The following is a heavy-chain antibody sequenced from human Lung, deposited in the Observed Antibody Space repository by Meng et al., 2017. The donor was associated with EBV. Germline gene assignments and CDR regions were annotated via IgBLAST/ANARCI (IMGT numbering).Heavy chain of an antibody. D-gene: IGHD6-13*01. CDR2: IYSGGST. CDR3: ARERGGAAA. Sequence: VQVGGCGGGLSQPGGSCSLSCAAAGFTVSSNYMSWVRQAPGKGLEWVVVIYSGGSTYYADSVKGRFTISRDNSKTTLYLQMNSLRAEDTAVYYWARERGGAAAWGQGTLVTVSS. V-gene: IGHV3-53*01. CDR1: GFTVSSNY. J-gene: IGHJ5*02.